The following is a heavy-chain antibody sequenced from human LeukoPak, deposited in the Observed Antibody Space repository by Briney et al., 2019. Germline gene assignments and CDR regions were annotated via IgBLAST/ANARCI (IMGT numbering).Heavy chain of an antibody. CDR3: ARERGAVASDY. V-gene: IGHV4-59*01. J-gene: IGHJ4*02. Sequence: KPSETLSLNCTGSAGSISSYYWSWILQHPGKGLEWIGYIYYSGSTNYNPSLKSRVTISVDTSKNQFSLKLSSVTAADTAVYYCARERGAVASDYWGQGTLVTVSS. CDR2: IYYSGST. CDR1: AGSISSYY. D-gene: IGHD6-19*01.